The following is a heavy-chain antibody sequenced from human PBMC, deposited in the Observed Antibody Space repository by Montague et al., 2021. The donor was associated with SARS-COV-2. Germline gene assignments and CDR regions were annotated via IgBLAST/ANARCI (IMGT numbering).Heavy chain of an antibody. Sequence: SLRLSCAASGFTFSSYAMHWVRQAPGKGLEWVAVISYDGSNKYYADSVKGRFTISRDNSKSTLYLQMNSLRAEDTAVYYCARAAGNYDILTGYYDYWGQGTLVTVSS. CDR1: GFTFSSYA. D-gene: IGHD3-9*01. V-gene: IGHV3-30*04. CDR3: ARAAGNYDILTGYYDY. J-gene: IGHJ4*02. CDR2: ISYDGSNK.